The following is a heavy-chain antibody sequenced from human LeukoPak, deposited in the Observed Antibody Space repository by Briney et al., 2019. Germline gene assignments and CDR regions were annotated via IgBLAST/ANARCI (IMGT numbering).Heavy chain of an antibody. J-gene: IGHJ4*02. CDR3: ARADSRDY. V-gene: IGHV1-2*06. Sequence: ASVKVPCKASGYTFTGYYIHWVRQAPGQGLEWMGRINPSSGGTNYAQKFQGRVTMTRDTTISTAYMELSSLISDDSALYYCARADSRDYWGQGTLVTVSS. CDR1: GYTFTGYY. CDR2: INPSSGGT.